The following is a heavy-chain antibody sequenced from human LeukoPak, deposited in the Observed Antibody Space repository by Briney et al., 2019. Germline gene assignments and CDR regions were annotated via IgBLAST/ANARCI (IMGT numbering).Heavy chain of an antibody. J-gene: IGHJ4*02. CDR2: IHYTGSS. CDR3: ARSDYSCDSSGYYYYFDH. Sequence: TPSETLSLTCSVSGGSIKNYYWGWIRQPPGKGLEWIGTIHYTGSSYYNPSLRSRVTQSVDTSKNQFALKLSSVTAADTAVYYCARSDYSCDSSGYYYYFDHWGQGTLVAVSS. CDR1: GGSIKNYY. D-gene: IGHD3-22*01. V-gene: IGHV4-39*01.